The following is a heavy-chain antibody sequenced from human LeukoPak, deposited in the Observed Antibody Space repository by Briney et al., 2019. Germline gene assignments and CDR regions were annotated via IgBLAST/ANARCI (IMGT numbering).Heavy chain of an antibody. V-gene: IGHV3-23*01. Sequence: GESLRLSCAAFSGFAMSWVRLAPGKGLEWVSAINGRGDDTYYPDSVKGRFTISRDNSNNTLYLQMNSLRAEDTAVYYCAKGHRSSSSFFDSWGQGILVTVSS. CDR1: SGFA. D-gene: IGHD6-19*01. CDR3: AKGHRSSSSFFDS. J-gene: IGHJ4*02. CDR2: INGRGDDT.